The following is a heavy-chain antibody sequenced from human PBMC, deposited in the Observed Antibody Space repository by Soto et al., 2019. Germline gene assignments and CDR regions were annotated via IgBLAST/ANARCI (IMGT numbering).Heavy chain of an antibody. J-gene: IGHJ6*02. CDR1: GCTFSSYG. V-gene: IGHV3-30*18. CDR2: ISYDGSNK. CDR3: AKDLGMDV. Sequence: GGSLSRSCAASGCTFSSYGMHWVRQAPGKGLEWVAVISYDGSNKYYADSVKGRFTISRDNSKNTLYLQMNSLRAEDTAVYYCAKDLGMDVWGQGTTVTVSS.